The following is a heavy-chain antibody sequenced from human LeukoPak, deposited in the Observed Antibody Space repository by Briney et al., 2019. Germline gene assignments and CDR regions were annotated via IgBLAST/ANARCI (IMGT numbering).Heavy chain of an antibody. CDR2: ISGSGGST. V-gene: IGHV3-23*01. J-gene: IGHJ1*01. Sequence: SGGSLRLSCAASGFTFSSYAMSWVRQAPGKGLEWVSAISGSGGSTYYADSVKGRFTISRDNSKNTLYLQMNSLRAEDTAVYYCAKPTPTYCGGDCFQFQHWGQGTLVTVSS. CDR1: GFTFSSYA. D-gene: IGHD2-21*02. CDR3: AKPTPTYCGGDCFQFQH.